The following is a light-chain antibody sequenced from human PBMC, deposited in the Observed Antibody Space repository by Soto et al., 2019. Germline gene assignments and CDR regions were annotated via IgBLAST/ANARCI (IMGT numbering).Light chain of an antibody. Sequence: EVVLTQSPATLSLSPGERATLSCRASQTVRSSYLAWYQQKPGQAPRLLIYDTSNRATGVPARFSGSGSGTDFTLTISSLEPEDCAIYYCQQRQYWPPITFGQGTRLEI. J-gene: IGKJ5*01. V-gene: IGKV3-11*01. CDR1: QTVRSSY. CDR3: QQRQYWPPIT. CDR2: DTS.